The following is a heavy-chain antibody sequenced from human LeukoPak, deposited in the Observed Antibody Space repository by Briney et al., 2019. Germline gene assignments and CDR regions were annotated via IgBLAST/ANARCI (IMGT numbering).Heavy chain of an antibody. D-gene: IGHD1-26*01. V-gene: IGHV3-30-3*01. J-gene: IGHJ4*02. CDR2: ISYDGSNK. CDR1: GFTFSSYA. Sequence: GGSLRLSCAASGFTFSSYAMHWVRQAPGKGLEWAAVISYDGSNKYYADSVKGRFTISRDNSKNTLYLQMNSLRAEDTAVYYCARGPHSGSYYYFDYWGQGTLVTVPS. CDR3: ARGPHSGSYYYFDY.